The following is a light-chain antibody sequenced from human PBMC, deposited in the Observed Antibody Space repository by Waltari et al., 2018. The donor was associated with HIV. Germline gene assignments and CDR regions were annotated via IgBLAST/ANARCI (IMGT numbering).Light chain of an antibody. CDR2: EDN. CDR3: QAWDDSIAI. V-gene: IGLV3-1*01. Sequence: SYEVTPPPSVSVSPGQTANITCSGDKLGDKYAYWYQQRPGQSPVLVIYEDNKRPSGIPERFSGSNSGNAATLTISGTQAVDEADYYCQAWDDSIAIFGGGTKLTVL. J-gene: IGLJ2*01. CDR1: KLGDKY.